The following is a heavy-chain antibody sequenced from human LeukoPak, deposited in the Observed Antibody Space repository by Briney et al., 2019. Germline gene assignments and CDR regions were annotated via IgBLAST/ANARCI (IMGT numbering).Heavy chain of an antibody. D-gene: IGHD6-13*01. CDR2: INSDDSST. Sequence: GGSLRLSCAASGFTFSSYWMHWVRQAPGKGLVWVSRINSDDSSTIYADSVKGRFTISGDNAKNTLYLQMNSLRAEDTAVYYCARGIYWGAAGPYFDYWGQGILVTVSS. V-gene: IGHV3-74*01. CDR3: ARGIYWGAAGPYFDY. J-gene: IGHJ4*02. CDR1: GFTFSSYW.